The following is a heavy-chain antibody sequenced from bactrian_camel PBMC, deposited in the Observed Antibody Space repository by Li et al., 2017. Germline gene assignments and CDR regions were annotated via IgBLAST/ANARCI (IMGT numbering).Heavy chain of an antibody. CDR1: GDLYSNYC. Sequence: HVQLVESGGGSVQSGGSLRLSCTVSGDLYSNYCMGWFRRVPGQEREGVASVDSNGAPSYADSVKGRFTVSQDNAKNTLYLQMNSLKTEDTAVYYCAAGYPLDWATVVAGSGCPGGRLNEYKYWGQGTQVTVSS. CDR3: AAGYPLDWATVVAGSGCPGGRLNEYKY. J-gene: IGHJ4*01. CDR2: VDSNGAP. V-gene: IGHV3S53*01. D-gene: IGHD6*01.